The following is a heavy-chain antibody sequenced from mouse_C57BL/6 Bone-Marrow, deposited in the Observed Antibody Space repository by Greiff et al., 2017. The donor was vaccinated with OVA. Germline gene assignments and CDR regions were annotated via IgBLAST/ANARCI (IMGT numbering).Heavy chain of an antibody. CDR1: GFTFTDYY. V-gene: IGHV7-3*01. Sequence: EVHLVESGGGLVQPGGSLSLSCAASGFTFTDYYMSWVRQPPGKALEWLGFIRNKANGYTTEYSASVKGRFTISRDNSQSILYLQMNALRAEDSATYYCARLSGHGYFDVWGTGTTVTVSS. D-gene: IGHD3-2*02. J-gene: IGHJ1*03. CDR2: IRNKANGYTT. CDR3: ARLSGHGYFDV.